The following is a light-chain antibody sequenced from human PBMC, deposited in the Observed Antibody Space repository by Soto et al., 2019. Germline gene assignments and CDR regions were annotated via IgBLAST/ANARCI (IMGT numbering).Light chain of an antibody. V-gene: IGLV2-8*01. CDR3: TSYAGSNTHVV. J-gene: IGLJ2*01. CDR2: EVT. CDR1: SSDVGGYNY. Sequence: QSALTQPPSASGSPGQSVTISCTGTSSDVGGYNYVSWYQQHPGKAPKLMIYEVTKRPSGVPDRFSGSKSGNTASLTVSGLQAEDEADYYCTSYAGSNTHVVFGGGTTLTLL.